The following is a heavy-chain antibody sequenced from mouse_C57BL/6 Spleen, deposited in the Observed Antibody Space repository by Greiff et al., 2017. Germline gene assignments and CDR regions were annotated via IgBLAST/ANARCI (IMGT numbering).Heavy chain of an antibody. CDR1: GYTFTSYW. V-gene: IGHV1-50*01. D-gene: IGHD2-3*01. Sequence: QVHVKQPGAELVKPGASVKLSCKASGYTFTSYWMQWVKQRPGQGLEWIGEIDPSDSYTNYNQKFKGKATLTVDTSSSTAYMQLSSLTSEDSAVYYCARRRGSYDGYDYWGQGTTLSVSS. CDR2: IDPSDSYT. J-gene: IGHJ2*01. CDR3: ARRRGSYDGYDY.